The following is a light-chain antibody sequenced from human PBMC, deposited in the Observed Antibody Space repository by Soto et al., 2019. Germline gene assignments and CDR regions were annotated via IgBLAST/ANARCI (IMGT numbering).Light chain of an antibody. CDR3: SSYTSSSTL. CDR2: EVS. V-gene: IGLV2-14*01. Sequence: QSVLTQPPSASGSPGQSVTFSCTGTSSDIGDYNYVSWYQQHPGKAPKLMIYEVSDRPSGISSRFSGSKSGNTASLTISGLQTEDEADYYCSSYTSSSTLFGTGTQLTVL. CDR1: SSDIGDYNY. J-gene: IGLJ1*01.